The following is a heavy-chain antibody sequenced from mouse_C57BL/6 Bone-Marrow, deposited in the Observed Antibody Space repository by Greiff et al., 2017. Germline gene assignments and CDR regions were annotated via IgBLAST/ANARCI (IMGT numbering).Heavy chain of an antibody. V-gene: IGHV14-4*01. J-gene: IGHJ3*01. CDR3: TTRGDGSRSFAY. CDR2: IDPENGDT. CDR1: GFNIKDDY. D-gene: IGHD1-1*01. Sequence: EVKLLESGAELVRPGASVKLSCTASGFNIKDDYMHWVKQRPEQGLEWIGWIDPENGDTEYASKFQGKATITADTSSNTAYLQLSSLTSEDTAVYYCTTRGDGSRSFAYWGQGTLVTVSA.